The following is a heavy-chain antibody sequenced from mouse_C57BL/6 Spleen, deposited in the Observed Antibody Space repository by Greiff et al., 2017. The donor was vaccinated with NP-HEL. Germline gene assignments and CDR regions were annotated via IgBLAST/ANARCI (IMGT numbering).Heavy chain of an antibody. J-gene: IGHJ4*01. CDR3: ARSRYYGSSYDYAMDY. CDR2: IDPSDSYT. V-gene: IGHV1-59*01. D-gene: IGHD1-1*01. CDR1: GYTFTSYW. Sequence: QVQLQQPGAELVRPGTSVKLSCKASGYTFTSYWMHWVKQRPGQGLEWIGVIDPSDSYTNYNQKFKGKATLTVDTSSSTAYMQLSSLTSEDSAVYYCARSRYYGSSYDYAMDYWGQGTSVTVSS.